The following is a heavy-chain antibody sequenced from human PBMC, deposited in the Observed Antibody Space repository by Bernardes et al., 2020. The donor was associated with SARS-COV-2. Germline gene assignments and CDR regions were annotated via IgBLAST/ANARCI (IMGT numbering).Heavy chain of an antibody. CDR2: LYSGGST. D-gene: IGHD3-16*01. V-gene: IGHV3-53*04. CDR3: AKDLGGAFDP. Sequence: GGSLRLSCAVSGFTVISNHMNWVRQAPGKGLEWVSVLYSGGSTYYADSVKGRFTISRHNSKNTLYLHMNSLRADDTAVYYCAKDLGGAFDPWGQGTLVTVSS. CDR1: GFTVISNH. J-gene: IGHJ5*02.